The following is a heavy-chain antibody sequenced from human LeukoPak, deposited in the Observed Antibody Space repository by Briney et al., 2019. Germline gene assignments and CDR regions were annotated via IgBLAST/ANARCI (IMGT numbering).Heavy chain of an antibody. CDR1: GGSISSYY. D-gene: IGHD3-9*01. CDR2: IYYSGST. Sequence: SETLSLACTVSGGSISSYYWSWIRQPPGKGLEWIGYIYYSGSTNYNPSLKSRVTISVDTSKNQFSLKLSSVTAADTAVYYCARGDPLRYFDWQLDYWGQGTLVTVSS. CDR3: ARGDPLRYFDWQLDY. J-gene: IGHJ4*02. V-gene: IGHV4-59*01.